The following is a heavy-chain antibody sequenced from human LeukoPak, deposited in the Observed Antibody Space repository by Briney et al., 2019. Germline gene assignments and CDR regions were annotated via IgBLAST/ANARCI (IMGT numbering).Heavy chain of an antibody. D-gene: IGHD1-7*01. J-gene: IGHJ4*02. CDR3: PTDRPVLKELIKGFPY. CDR1: GFTFSDAW. Sequence: GGSLRLSCAASGFTFSDAWMTWVRQAPGKGLEWVGRVKSKTDGETTAYAAPVKGRFTISRDDSKNTVYLQMNGLKTEDKAVYSCPTDRPVLKELIKGFPYWGKETLATVPS. CDR2: VKSKTDGETT. V-gene: IGHV3-15*01.